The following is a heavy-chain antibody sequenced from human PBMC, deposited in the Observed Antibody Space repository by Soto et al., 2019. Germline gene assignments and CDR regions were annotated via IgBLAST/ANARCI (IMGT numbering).Heavy chain of an antibody. CDR1: GVTLSSYW. CDR3: ARVSFYCSGGSCYTPAFDI. J-gene: IGHJ3*02. CDR2: IDTYGSAT. D-gene: IGHD2-15*01. V-gene: IGHV3-74*01. Sequence: GWSLGISSAASGVTLSSYWMHVVRQAPGKGLVWVSRIDTYGSATRYADSVKGRFTISRDNAKNTLYLQMNTLRAEDTAVYYCARVSFYCSGGSCYTPAFDIWGQGTMVTV.